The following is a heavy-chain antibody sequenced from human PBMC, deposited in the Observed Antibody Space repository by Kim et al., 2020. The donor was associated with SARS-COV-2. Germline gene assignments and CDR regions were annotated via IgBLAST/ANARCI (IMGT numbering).Heavy chain of an antibody. V-gene: IGHV3-23*01. D-gene: IGHD3-10*01. Sequence: GGSLRLSCAASGFTFSTHAMSWVRQDPQKCLEWVSSINSNGVDTYYAAAARGRFTISRDNSKNNVYLQMNSLRVEDTALYYCVKSILPSCWHLEDGGDY. CDR3: VKSILPSCWHLEDGGDY. J-gene: IGHJ4*01. CDR1: GFTFSTHA. CDR2: INSNGVDT.